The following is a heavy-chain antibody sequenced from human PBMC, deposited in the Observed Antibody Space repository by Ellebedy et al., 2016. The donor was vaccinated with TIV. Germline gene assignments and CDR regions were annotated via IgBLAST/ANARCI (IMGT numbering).Heavy chain of an antibody. D-gene: IGHD3-3*01. CDR2: IYYSGST. CDR1: GGSISSYY. J-gene: IGHJ6*02. Sequence: MPSETLSLTCTVSGGSISSYYWSWIRQPPGKGLEWIGYIYYSGSTNYNPSLKSRVTISVDTSKNQFSLKLSSVTAADTAVYYCVRHFDFWSGQRYYYYGMDVWGQGTTVTVSS. V-gene: IGHV4-59*08. CDR3: VRHFDFWSGQRYYYYGMDV.